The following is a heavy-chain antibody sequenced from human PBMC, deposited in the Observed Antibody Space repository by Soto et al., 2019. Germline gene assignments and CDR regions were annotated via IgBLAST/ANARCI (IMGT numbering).Heavy chain of an antibody. Sequence: GGSLRLSCAASGFTFSSYAMSWVRQAPGKGLEWVSDIIDSGGSTYYADPVKGRFTISRDNSKSTLYLQMNSLRAEDTALYYCAKGRSYYYYYGVDVWGQGTTVTVSS. CDR3: AKGRSYYYYYGVDV. CDR2: IIDSGGST. V-gene: IGHV3-23*01. J-gene: IGHJ6*02. CDR1: GFTFSSYA.